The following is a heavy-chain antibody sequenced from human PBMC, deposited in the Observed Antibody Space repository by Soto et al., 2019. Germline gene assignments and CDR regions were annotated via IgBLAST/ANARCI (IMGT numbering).Heavy chain of an antibody. CDR3: ARAHGTSWYNWFDP. Sequence: SVKVSCKASGGNFTNYGISWVRQAPGQGLEWMGGVIPLFGTTNYAPKFRGRVTVTADESTSTVYMELHSLRADDTAMYYCARAHGTSWYNWFDPWGQGTLVTVSS. CDR2: VIPLFGTT. V-gene: IGHV1-69*13. CDR1: GGNFTNYG. J-gene: IGHJ5*02. D-gene: IGHD6-13*01.